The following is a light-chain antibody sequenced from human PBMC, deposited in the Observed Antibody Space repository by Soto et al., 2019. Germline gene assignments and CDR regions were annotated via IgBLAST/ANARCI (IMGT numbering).Light chain of an antibody. Sequence: EIVMTQSPVTLSVSPGERATLPCRAGQSVSSNLAWYQQKPGQAPRLLIYGASSRATGIPDRFSGSGSGTDFTLTISRLEPEDFAVYYCQQYGSSPRTFGQGTKVDI. J-gene: IGKJ1*01. CDR2: GAS. CDR3: QQYGSSPRT. V-gene: IGKV3-20*01. CDR1: QSVSSN.